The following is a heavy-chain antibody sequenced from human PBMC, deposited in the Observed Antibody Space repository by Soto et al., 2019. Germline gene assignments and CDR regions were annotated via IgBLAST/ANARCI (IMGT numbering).Heavy chain of an antibody. V-gene: IGHV4-4*02. CDR1: NDSIRSDNW. CDR3: AGRLFVRGTLGYYDY. CDR2: IFHSGSS. Sequence: QVHLQESGPGLVKPSETLSLTCSVSNDSIRSDNWWSWVRQPPGKGLEWIGEIFHSGSSNNNPSLKSRVTLSIDKSKNEFSLKLTSVTAADTAVYYCAGRLFVRGTLGYYDYWGQGTLVTVSS. D-gene: IGHD3-10*02. J-gene: IGHJ4*02.